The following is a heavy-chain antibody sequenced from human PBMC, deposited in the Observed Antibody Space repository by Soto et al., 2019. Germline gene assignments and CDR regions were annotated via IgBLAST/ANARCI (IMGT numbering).Heavy chain of an antibody. CDR3: QGGDF. CDR1: GGSFRGYF. D-gene: IGHD3-16*01. J-gene: IGHJ4*02. V-gene: IGHV4-34*01. CDR2: INDSGNT. Sequence: SETLSLTCAVSGGSFRGYFWSWIRQSSAKGLEWIGEINDSGNTYYNPSFKSRLTISVDTSTSQISLRLTSVTAADSAVYYCQGGDFWGQGTRVTVSS.